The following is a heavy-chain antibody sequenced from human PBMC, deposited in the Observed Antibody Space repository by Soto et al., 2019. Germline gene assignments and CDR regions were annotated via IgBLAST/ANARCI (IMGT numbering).Heavy chain of an antibody. V-gene: IGHV1-18*01. J-gene: IGHJ5*02. CDR2: ISAYNGNT. Sequence: ASVKVSCKASGYTFTSYGISWVRQAPGQGLEWMGWISAYNGNTNYAQKLQGRVTMTTDTSTSTAYMELRSLRSDDTAVYYCARDVGWCSSTSCQPRAWFAPWGQGTLVTVSS. D-gene: IGHD2-2*01. CDR3: ARDVGWCSSTSCQPRAWFAP. CDR1: GYTFTSYG.